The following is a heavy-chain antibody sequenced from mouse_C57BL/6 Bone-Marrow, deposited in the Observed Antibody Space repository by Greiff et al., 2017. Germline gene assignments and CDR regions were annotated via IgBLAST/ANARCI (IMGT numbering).Heavy chain of an antibody. D-gene: IGHD1-1*01. CDR3: AKNRYGSSPYYCDY. V-gene: IGHV2-5*01. Sequence: VQGVESGPGLVQPSQSLSITCTVSGFSLPSYGVHWVRQSPGKGLAWLVVIWRGGSTDYNAAFMSRLSITKDHSKSQVFFKMNRRQADDNAIYYCAKNRYGSSPYYCDYWGQGTTLTVSS. J-gene: IGHJ2*01. CDR1: GFSLPSYG. CDR2: IWRGGST.